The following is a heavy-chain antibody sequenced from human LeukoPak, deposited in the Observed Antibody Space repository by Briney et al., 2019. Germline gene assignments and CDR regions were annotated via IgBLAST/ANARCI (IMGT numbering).Heavy chain of an antibody. CDR1: GGSISSSSYY. V-gene: IGHV4-39*01. J-gene: IGHJ5*02. D-gene: IGHD3-22*01. CDR3: ARSVGITMIVVVIDTLNWFDP. CDR2: IYYSGST. Sequence: PSETLSLTCTVSGGSISSSSYYWGWIRQPPGKGLEWIGSIYYSGSTYYNPSLKSRVTISVDTSKNQFSLKLSSVTAADTAVYYCARSVGITMIVVVIDTLNWFDPWGQGTLVTVSS.